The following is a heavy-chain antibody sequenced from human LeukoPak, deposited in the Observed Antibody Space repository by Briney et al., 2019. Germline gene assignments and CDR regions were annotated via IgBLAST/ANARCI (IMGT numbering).Heavy chain of an antibody. CDR3: ARDRAVWYQPHTLYYFDY. J-gene: IGHJ4*02. V-gene: IGHV1-18*01. CDR1: GYTFTSYG. Sequence: ASVKVSCKASGYTFTSYGISWVRQAPGQGLEWMGWISAYNGNTNYAQKLQGRVTMTTDTSASTAYMELRSLRSDDTAVYYCARDRAVWYQPHTLYYFDYGGQGTLVTVSS. D-gene: IGHD2-2*01. CDR2: ISAYNGNT.